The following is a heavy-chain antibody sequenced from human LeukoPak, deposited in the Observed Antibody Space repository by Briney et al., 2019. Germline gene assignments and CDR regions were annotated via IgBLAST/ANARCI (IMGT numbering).Heavy chain of an antibody. V-gene: IGHV3-11*01. D-gene: IGHD6-19*01. Sequence: GGSLRLSCPASGFTFSDYYMGWIRQAPGKGLEWVSYISNSGSTIYYADSVKGRFTISRDNAKNSLYLQMNSLRAEDTAVYYCARGSGGWYGAFDYWGQGTLVTVSS. CDR1: GFTFSDYY. CDR2: ISNSGSTI. J-gene: IGHJ4*02. CDR3: ARGSGGWYGAFDY.